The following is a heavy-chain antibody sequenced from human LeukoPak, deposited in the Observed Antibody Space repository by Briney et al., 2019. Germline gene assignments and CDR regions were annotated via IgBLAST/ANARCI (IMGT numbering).Heavy chain of an antibody. CDR1: GFTFSSYS. V-gene: IGHV3-21*01. CDR3: AVTGYSSSWYVGY. J-gene: IGHJ4*02. D-gene: IGHD6-13*01. Sequence: GGSLRLSCAASGFTFSSYSMNWVRQAPGKGLEWVSSISSSSSYIYYADSVKGRFTISRDNAKNSLYLQMNSLRAEDTAVYYCAVTGYSSSWYVGYWGQGTLVTVSS. CDR2: ISSSSSYI.